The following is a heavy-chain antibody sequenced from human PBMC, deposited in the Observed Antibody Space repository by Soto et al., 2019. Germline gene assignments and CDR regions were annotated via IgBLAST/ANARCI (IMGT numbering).Heavy chain of an antibody. CDR3: ARGFNPGYSSSWYY. V-gene: IGHV4-34*01. CDR2: INHSGST. CDR1: GGSFSGYY. Sequence: ETLSLTCAVYGGSFSGYYWSWIRQPPGKGLEWIGEINHSGSTNYNPSLKSRVTISVDTSKNQFSLKLSSVTAADTAVYYCARGFNPGYSSSWYYWGQGTPVTVSS. J-gene: IGHJ4*02. D-gene: IGHD6-13*01.